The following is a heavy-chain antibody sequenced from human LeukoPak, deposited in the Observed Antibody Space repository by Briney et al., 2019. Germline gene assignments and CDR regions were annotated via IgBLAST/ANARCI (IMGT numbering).Heavy chain of an antibody. CDR2: IYYSGST. CDR3: ARRLEDWFDP. CDR1: GDSISSYY. J-gene: IGHJ5*02. D-gene: IGHD1-1*01. V-gene: IGHV4-59*01. Sequence: SETLSLTCTVSGDSISSYYWSWIRQPPGKGLEWIGYIYYSGSTNYNPSLKSRVTISVDTSKNQFSLKLSSVTAADTAVYYCARRLEDWFDPWGQGTLVTVSS.